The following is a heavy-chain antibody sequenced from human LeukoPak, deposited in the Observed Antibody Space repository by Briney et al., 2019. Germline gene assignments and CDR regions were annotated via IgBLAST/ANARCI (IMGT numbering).Heavy chain of an antibody. CDR1: GFTFSSYA. CDR3: AKPRLGGLWGAFDI. CDR2: ISGSGGST. D-gene: IGHD3-10*01. J-gene: IGHJ3*02. V-gene: IGHV3-23*01. Sequence: GGSLRLSCSASGFTFSSYAMSWVRQAPGKGLEWVSTISGSGGSTYYADSVKGRFTISRDNSKNTLYLQMNSLRAEDTAVYYCAKPRLGGLWGAFDIWGQGTLVTVSS.